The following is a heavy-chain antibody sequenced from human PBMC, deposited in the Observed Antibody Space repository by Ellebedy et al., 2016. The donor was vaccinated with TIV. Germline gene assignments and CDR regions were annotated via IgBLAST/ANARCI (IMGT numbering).Heavy chain of an antibody. CDR1: GFTFTSFG. D-gene: IGHD3-22*01. CDR2: ISVYNGKT. V-gene: IGHV1-18*04. J-gene: IGHJ4*02. Sequence: ASVKVSCKASGFTFTSFGISWVRQAPGQGLEWMGWISVYNGKTNYAQKFQGRVTMTTDISTNTAYMELRSLRPDDTAVYYCARKGPFDLDSSGFQHFWGQGTLVTVSS. CDR3: ARKGPFDLDSSGFQHF.